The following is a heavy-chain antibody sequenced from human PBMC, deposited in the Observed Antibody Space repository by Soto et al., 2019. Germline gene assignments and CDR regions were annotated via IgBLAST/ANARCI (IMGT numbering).Heavy chain of an antibody. J-gene: IGHJ4*02. D-gene: IGHD5-12*01. Sequence: GSLRLSCAASGFTFSSYSMNWVRQAPGKGLEWVSYISSSSSTIYYADSVKGRFTISRDNAKNSLYLQMNSLRAEDTAVYYCASNSGYDVFDYWGQGTLVTVSS. V-gene: IGHV3-48*01. CDR2: ISSSSSTI. CDR1: GFTFSSYS. CDR3: ASNSGYDVFDY.